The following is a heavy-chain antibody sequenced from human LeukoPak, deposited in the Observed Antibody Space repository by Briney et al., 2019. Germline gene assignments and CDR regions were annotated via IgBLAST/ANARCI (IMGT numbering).Heavy chain of an antibody. Sequence: GGSLRLSCAASGFTFSSYEMNWVRQAPGKGLEWVSYISSSGSTIYYADSVKGRFTISRDNAKNSLYLQMNSLRAEDTAVHYCARIRVGYSYGFKWDAFDIWGQGTMVTVSS. D-gene: IGHD5-18*01. CDR2: ISSSGSTI. J-gene: IGHJ3*02. V-gene: IGHV3-48*03. CDR3: ARIRVGYSYGFKWDAFDI. CDR1: GFTFSSYE.